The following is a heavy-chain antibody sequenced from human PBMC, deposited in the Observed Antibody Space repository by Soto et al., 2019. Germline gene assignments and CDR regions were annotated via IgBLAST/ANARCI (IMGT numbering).Heavy chain of an antibody. D-gene: IGHD3-9*01. J-gene: IGHJ3*02. CDR3: ARVGFDWDPTDEHDAFDI. CDR1: GYTFTSYG. Sequence: QVQLVQSGAEVKKPGASVKVSCKASGYTFTSYGISWVRQAPGQGLEWMGWISAYNGNTNYAQMLQGRVTMTTDTSTSTAYMELRSLRSDDTAVYYCARVGFDWDPTDEHDAFDIWGQGTMVTVSS. CDR2: ISAYNGNT. V-gene: IGHV1-18*01.